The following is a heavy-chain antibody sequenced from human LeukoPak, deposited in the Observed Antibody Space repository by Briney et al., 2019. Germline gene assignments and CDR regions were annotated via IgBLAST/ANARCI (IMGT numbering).Heavy chain of an antibody. V-gene: IGHV1-18*01. CDR3: ASSKYSRGWYDY. Sequence: ASVRVSCKASGYTFTDYAISWVRQAPGQGLEWMGWISGYNGKTNYAQKVQGRVTMTTDTSTSTAYMEVRGLRSDDTAVYYCASSKYSRGWYDYWGQGSLVTVSS. CDR1: GYTFTDYA. J-gene: IGHJ4*02. CDR2: ISGYNGKT. D-gene: IGHD6-19*01.